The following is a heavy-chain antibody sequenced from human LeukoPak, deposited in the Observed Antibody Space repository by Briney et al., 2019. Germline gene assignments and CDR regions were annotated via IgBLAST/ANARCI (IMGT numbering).Heavy chain of an antibody. V-gene: IGHV3-30*18. J-gene: IGHJ4*02. CDR3: AKVRYSGYDEGGFDY. CDR1: GFTFSSYG. Sequence: PGGSLRLSCAASGFTFSSYGMHWVRQAPGKGLEWVAVISYDGGNKYYADSVKGRFTISRDNYKNTVYLQMNSLRAEDTALYYCAKVRYSGYDEGGFDYWGQGTLVTVSS. D-gene: IGHD5-12*01. CDR2: ISYDGGNK.